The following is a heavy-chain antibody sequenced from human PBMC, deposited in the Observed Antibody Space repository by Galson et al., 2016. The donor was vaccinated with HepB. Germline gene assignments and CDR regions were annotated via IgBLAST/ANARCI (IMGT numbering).Heavy chain of an antibody. Sequence: SVKVSCKASGGTFGTYAISWVRQAPGQGLEWMGGIIPMFDTADYIQKFQGRLTITADESTSTVYMELTRLKSEDTAVYYCAKGGDGIAGNSVGCDVWGRGTLVTVSA. J-gene: IGHJ2*01. CDR1: GGTFGTYA. CDR3: AKGGDGIAGNSVGCDV. V-gene: IGHV1-69*13. CDR2: IIPMFDTA. D-gene: IGHD1-1*01.